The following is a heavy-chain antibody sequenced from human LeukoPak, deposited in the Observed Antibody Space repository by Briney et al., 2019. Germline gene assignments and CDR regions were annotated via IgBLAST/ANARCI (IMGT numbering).Heavy chain of an antibody. V-gene: IGHV4-34*01. D-gene: IGHD2-2*01. CDR3: ARGPSNADIVVVPAAIGWFDP. CDR2: INHSGST. Sequence: SETLSLTCAVYGGSFSGYYWGWIRQPPGKGLEWIGEINHSGSTNYNPSLKSRVTISVDTSKNQFSLKLSSVTAADTAVYYCARGPSNADIVVVPAAIGWFDPWGQGTLVTVSS. J-gene: IGHJ5*02. CDR1: GGSFSGYY.